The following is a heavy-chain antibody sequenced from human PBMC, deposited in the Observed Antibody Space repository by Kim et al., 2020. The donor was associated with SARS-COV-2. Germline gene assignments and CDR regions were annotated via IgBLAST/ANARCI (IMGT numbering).Heavy chain of an antibody. D-gene: IGHD3-10*01. V-gene: IGHV3-30*18. J-gene: IGHJ6*02. CDR1: GFTFSTYG. CDR3: AKALLRGVNFYYYGMDV. CDR2: ISYDGSDK. Sequence: GGSLRRSCAASGFTFSTYGMHWVRQAPGKGLEWVALISYDGSDKYQADSVKGRFTISRDNSKNTLFLQMNSLRAEDTAVYYCAKALLRGVNFYYYGMDVWGQGTTVTVSS.